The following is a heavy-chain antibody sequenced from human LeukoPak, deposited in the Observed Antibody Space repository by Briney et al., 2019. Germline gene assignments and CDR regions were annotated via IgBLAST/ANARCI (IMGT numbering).Heavy chain of an antibody. Sequence: PGGSLGLSCAASGFTFSSYWMHWVRQAPGKGLVWVSRINSDGSSTTYADSVKGRFTISRDNAKNTLYLHMNGLRADDTAVYYCVYGGNSTCFDIWGQGTMVTVSS. CDR2: INSDGSST. CDR3: VYGGNSTCFDI. CDR1: GFTFSSYW. V-gene: IGHV3-74*01. J-gene: IGHJ3*02. D-gene: IGHD4-23*01.